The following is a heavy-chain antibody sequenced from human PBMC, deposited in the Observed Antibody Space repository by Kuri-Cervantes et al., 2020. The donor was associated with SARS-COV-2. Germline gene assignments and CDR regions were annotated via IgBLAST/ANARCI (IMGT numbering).Heavy chain of an antibody. Sequence: LSLTCAASGFTFSSYGMHWVRQAPGKGLEWVAVISYDGSNKYYADSVKGRFTISRDNSKNALYLQMNSLRAEDSAVYYCAKGVVAVAGTLRGFDYWGQGTLVTVSS. D-gene: IGHD6-19*01. CDR3: AKGVVAVAGTLRGFDY. CDR1: GFTFSSYG. V-gene: IGHV3-30*18. J-gene: IGHJ4*02. CDR2: ISYDGSNK.